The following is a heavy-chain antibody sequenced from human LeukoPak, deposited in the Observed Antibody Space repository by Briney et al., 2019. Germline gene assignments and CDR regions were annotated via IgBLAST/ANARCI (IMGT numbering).Heavy chain of an antibody. D-gene: IGHD5-24*01. CDR3: ARGRGRDGYNWDYYYMDV. V-gene: IGHV4-4*09. CDR1: GGSISSYY. J-gene: IGHJ6*03. Sequence: SETLSLTCTVSGGSISSYYWSWIRQPPGKGLEWIGYIYTSGSTNYNPSLESRVTISVDTSKNQFSLKLSSVTAADTAVYYCARGRGRDGYNWDYYYMDVWGKGTTVTVSS. CDR2: IYTSGST.